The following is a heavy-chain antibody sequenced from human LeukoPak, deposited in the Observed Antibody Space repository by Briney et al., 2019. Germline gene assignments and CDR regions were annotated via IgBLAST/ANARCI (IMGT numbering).Heavy chain of an antibody. CDR3: ARIDSGSYVFDY. D-gene: IGHD1-26*01. CDR1: GGSFSGYY. J-gene: IGHJ4*02. V-gene: IGHV4-34*01. Sequence: PSETLSLTCAVYGGSFSGYYWSWIRQPPGKGLEWIGEINHSGSTNYNPSLKSRVTISVDTSKNQFSLKLSSVTAADTAVYYCARIDSGSYVFDYWGQGTLVTVSS. CDR2: INHSGST.